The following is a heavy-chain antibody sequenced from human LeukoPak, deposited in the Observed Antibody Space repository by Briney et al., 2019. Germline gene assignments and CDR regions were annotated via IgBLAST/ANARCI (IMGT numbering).Heavy chain of an antibody. J-gene: IGHJ6*04. CDR2: SDPEDGET. Sequence: ASVKVSCKVSGYTLTELSMHWVRQAPGKGLEWMGGSDPEDGETIYAQKFQGRVTMTEDTSTDTAYMELSSLRSEDTAVYYCATAPLGIAVAGNYYGMDVWGKGTTVTVSS. CDR1: GYTLTELS. V-gene: IGHV1-24*01. D-gene: IGHD6-19*01. CDR3: ATAPLGIAVAGNYYGMDV.